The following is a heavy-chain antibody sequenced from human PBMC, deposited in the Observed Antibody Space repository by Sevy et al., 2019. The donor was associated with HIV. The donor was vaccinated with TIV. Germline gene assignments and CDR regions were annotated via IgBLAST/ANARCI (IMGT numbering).Heavy chain of an antibody. V-gene: IGHV3-66*02. Sequence: GGSLRLSCAISGFTVNDKYIIWVRQAPGKGLEWVSVIFSSGSTYYAASAKCRFTISRDNSKNTVDLQMNSVRAEDTAVYYCVSLFLSYRSGWSYFDYWGQGTLVTVSS. CDR3: VSLFLSYRSGWSYFDY. J-gene: IGHJ4*02. CDR2: IFSSGST. D-gene: IGHD6-19*01. CDR1: GFTVNDKY.